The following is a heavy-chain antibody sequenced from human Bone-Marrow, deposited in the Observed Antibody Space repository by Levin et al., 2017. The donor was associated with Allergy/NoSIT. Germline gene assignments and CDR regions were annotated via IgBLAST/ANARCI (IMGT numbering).Heavy chain of an antibody. CDR2: VLPIFGTV. J-gene: IGHJ3*02. CDR3: AREKSGGSLFDI. Sequence: SVKVSCKASGGTLNTYFMTWVRQAPGQGLEWMGGVLPIFGTVKTAQKFQGRVTITADKSTGTAYMELSSLTDDDTAVYYCAREKSGGSLFDIWGQGTMVTVSS. D-gene: IGHD1-26*01. CDR1: GGTLNTYF. V-gene: IGHV1-69*06.